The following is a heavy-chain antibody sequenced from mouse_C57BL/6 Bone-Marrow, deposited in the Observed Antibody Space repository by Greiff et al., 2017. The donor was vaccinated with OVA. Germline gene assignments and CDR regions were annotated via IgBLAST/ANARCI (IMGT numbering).Heavy chain of an antibody. CDR2: IYPGSGST. D-gene: IGHD2-1*01. V-gene: IGHV1-55*01. CDR1: GYTFTSYW. CDR3: ARANYGNYGFAY. J-gene: IGHJ3*01. Sequence: QVQLQQPGAELVKPGASVKMSCKASGYTFTSYWITWVKQRPGQGLEWIGDIYPGSGSTNYNEKFKSKATLTVDTSSSTAYMKLSSLTSEDSAVYYCARANYGNYGFAYRGQGTLVTVSA.